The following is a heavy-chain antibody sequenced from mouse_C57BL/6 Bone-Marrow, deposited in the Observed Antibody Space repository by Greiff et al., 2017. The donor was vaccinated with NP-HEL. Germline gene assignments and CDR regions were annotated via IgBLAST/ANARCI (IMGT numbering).Heavy chain of an antibody. CDR3: TSYCGSSYGYWYFDV. D-gene: IGHD1-1*01. CDR1: GFNITDDY. J-gene: IGHJ1*03. CDR2: IDPENGDT. Sequence: VQLQQSGAELVRPGASVKLSCTASGFNITDDYMHWVKQRPEQGLEWIGWIDPENGDTEYASKFQGKATITADTSSNTAYLQLSILTSEDTAVYYCTSYCGSSYGYWYFDVWGTGTTVTVSS. V-gene: IGHV14-4*01.